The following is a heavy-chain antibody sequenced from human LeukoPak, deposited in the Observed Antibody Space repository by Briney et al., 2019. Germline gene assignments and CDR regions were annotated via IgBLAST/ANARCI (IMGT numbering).Heavy chain of an antibody. D-gene: IGHD5-24*01. CDR2: INQDGSEK. CDR1: GFTFSSYC. V-gene: IGHV3-7*03. J-gene: IGHJ4*02. Sequence: GGSLRLSCAASGFTFSSYCMSWVRQAPGKGLEWVANINQDGSEKYYVDSVKGRFIISRDNAKNSLYLQMNSLRAEDTAVYYCARDGVATINYWGQGTLVTVSS. CDR3: ARDGVATINY.